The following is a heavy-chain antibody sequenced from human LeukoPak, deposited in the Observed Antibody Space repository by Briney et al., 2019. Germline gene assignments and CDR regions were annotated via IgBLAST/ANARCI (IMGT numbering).Heavy chain of an antibody. CDR3: ARAFDYGDRPFDY. CDR2: INPNSGGT. V-gene: IGHV1-2*02. D-gene: IGHD4-17*01. CDR1: GYTFTGYY. J-gene: IGHJ4*02. Sequence: ASVKVSCKASGYTFTGYYMHWVRQAPGQGLEWMGWINPNSGGTNYAQKFQGRVTMTRDTSISTAYMELSRLRSDDTAVSYCARAFDYGDRPFDYWGQGTLVTVSS.